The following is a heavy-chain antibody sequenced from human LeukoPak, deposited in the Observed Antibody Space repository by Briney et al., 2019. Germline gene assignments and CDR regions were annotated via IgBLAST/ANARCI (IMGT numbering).Heavy chain of an antibody. CDR3: ARDTLHYYDSSGYYYPMDY. J-gene: IGHJ4*02. CDR1: GFPFSSYA. D-gene: IGHD3-22*01. Sequence: GSLGLSCAASGFPFSSYAMHWVRQGPGKGLGGGAVISYDGSNKYYADSVKGRFTISRDNSKNTLYLQMNSLRAEDTAVYYCARDTLHYYDSSGYYYPMDYWGQGTLVTVSS. CDR2: ISYDGSNK. V-gene: IGHV3-30-3*01.